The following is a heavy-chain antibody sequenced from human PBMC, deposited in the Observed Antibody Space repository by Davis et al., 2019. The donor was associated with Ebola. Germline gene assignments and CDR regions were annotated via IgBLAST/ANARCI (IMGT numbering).Heavy chain of an antibody. D-gene: IGHD5-24*01. J-gene: IGHJ3*02. Sequence: HSQTPSLTLSILGDSVPSRGAAWDWLRHSPSRGLEWLRRTYYTSQWYNDYAVSVKSRMTINPDTSKNQFSLKLNSVTPEDTAVYYCARGWLRTGLDIWGQGTMVIVSS. CDR1: GDSVPSRGAA. CDR2: TYYTSQWYN. CDR3: ARGWLRTGLDI. V-gene: IGHV6-1*01.